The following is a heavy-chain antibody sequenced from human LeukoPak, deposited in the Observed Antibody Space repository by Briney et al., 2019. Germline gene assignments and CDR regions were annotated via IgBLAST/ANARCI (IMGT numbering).Heavy chain of an antibody. CDR1: GFTFDDYA. V-gene: IGHV3-9*03. D-gene: IGHD5-18*01. CDR3: AKDMASSYSYGFDY. CDR2: ISWNSGSI. J-gene: IGHJ4*02. Sequence: GGSLRLSCAASGFTFDDYAMHWVRQAPGKGLEWVSGISWNSGSIGYADSVKGRFTISRDNAKNSLYLQMNGLRAEDMALYYCAKDMASSYSYGFDYWGQGTLVTVSS.